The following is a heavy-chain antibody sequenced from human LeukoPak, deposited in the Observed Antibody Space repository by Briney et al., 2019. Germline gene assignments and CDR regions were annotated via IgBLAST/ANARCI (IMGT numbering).Heavy chain of an antibody. D-gene: IGHD3-10*01. CDR3: ARAHYYGSISIDY. CDR1: GYSISSGYY. CDR2: IYHSGST. Sequence: KTSETLSLTCTVSGYSISSGYYWGWIRQPPGKGLEWIGSIYHSGSTYYNPSLKSRVTISVDTSKNQFSLKLSSVTAADTAVYYCARAHYYGSISIDYWGQGTLVTVSS. J-gene: IGHJ4*02. V-gene: IGHV4-38-2*02.